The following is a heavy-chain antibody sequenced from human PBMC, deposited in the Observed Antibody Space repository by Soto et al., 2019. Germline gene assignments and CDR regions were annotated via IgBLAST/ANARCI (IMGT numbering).Heavy chain of an antibody. Sequence: GGALRLSCTFSGFTFEDHPLTWVRQAPGKGLQWLGYSRGSTYGSTTEYDPSVRGRIIISRDDSKSIGYLQMNSLKSEDTAVYYCARDGDFYGVDVWGQGTTVTVSS. CDR2: SRGSTYGSTT. V-gene: IGHV3-49*04. J-gene: IGHJ6*02. CDR3: ARDGDFYGVDV. CDR1: GFTFEDHP. D-gene: IGHD3-3*01.